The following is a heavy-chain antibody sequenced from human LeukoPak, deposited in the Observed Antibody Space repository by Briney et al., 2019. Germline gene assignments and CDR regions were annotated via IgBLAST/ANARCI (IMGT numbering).Heavy chain of an antibody. V-gene: IGHV3-53*01. CDR1: GFTVTDYY. D-gene: IGHD3-9*01. Sequence: GGSLRLSCALSGFTVTDYYMSWVRQAPGKGLEWVSVVYMAGSTYYAHSVRGRFTVSRDTSKNTVYLQMNNLRVEDTAVYYCARNSDILTESYGAFDMWGQGTMVTVSS. CDR2: VYMAGST. J-gene: IGHJ3*02. CDR3: ARNSDILTESYGAFDM.